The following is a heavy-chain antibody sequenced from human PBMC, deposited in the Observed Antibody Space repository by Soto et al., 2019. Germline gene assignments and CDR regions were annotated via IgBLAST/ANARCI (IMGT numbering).Heavy chain of an antibody. J-gene: IGHJ4*02. V-gene: IGHV4-4*07. Sequence: TCTVSGGSISSYCCSWIREPAGKGLEWIGRIYTSGSTNYNPSLKSRVTMSVDTSKNQFYLKLSSVTAADTAVYYCARVYSGSYYEFDYWGQGTLVT. CDR2: IYTSGST. CDR3: ARVYSGSYYEFDY. D-gene: IGHD1-26*01. CDR1: GGSISSYC.